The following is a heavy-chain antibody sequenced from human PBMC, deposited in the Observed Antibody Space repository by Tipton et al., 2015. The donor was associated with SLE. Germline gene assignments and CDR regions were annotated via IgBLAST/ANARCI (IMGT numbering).Heavy chain of an antibody. CDR2: INSDGSST. V-gene: IGHV3-74*01. Sequence: SLRLSCVASGFTFSSSWMHWVRQAPGKGLVWVSHINSDGSSTNYADSVKGRFTISRDKSKNTLFLQMDSLRVEDTAVYFCARTFLELTPAHNVFAYWGQGTLVTVAS. CDR3: ARTFLELTPAHNVFAY. CDR1: GFTFSSSW. J-gene: IGHJ4*02. D-gene: IGHD2-15*01.